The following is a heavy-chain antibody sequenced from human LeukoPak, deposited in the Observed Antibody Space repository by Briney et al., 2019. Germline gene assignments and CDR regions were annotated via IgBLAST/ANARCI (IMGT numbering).Heavy chain of an antibody. D-gene: IGHD2-2*01. Sequence: GASVKVSCKASGYTFTSYYMHWVRQAPGQGLEWMGIINPSGGSTSYAQKFQGRVTMTRDMSTSTVYMELSSLRAEDTAVYYCARVPSKIVVVPAAKIHYYYYYYMDVWGKGTTITVSS. CDR2: INPSGGST. CDR3: ARVPSKIVVVPAAKIHYYYYYYMDV. CDR1: GYTFTSYY. V-gene: IGHV1-46*01. J-gene: IGHJ6*03.